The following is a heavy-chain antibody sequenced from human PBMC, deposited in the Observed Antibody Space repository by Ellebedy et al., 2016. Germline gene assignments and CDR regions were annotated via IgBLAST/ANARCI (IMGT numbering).Heavy chain of an antibody. V-gene: IGHV4-39*07. Sequence: SETLSLTCTVSGGSISSGNYYWGWIRQPPGKGQEWIGSIYYSGSTYYNPSLKSRVTIPVDTSKNQFSLKLSSVTAADTAVYYCARGRMGRVDYWGQGTLVTVSS. CDR3: ARGRMGRVDY. D-gene: IGHD3-10*01. CDR2: IYYSGST. J-gene: IGHJ4*02. CDR1: GGSISSGNYY.